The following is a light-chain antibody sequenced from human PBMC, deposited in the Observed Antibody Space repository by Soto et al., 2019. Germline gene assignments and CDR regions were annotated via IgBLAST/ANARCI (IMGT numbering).Light chain of an antibody. Sequence: ESVLTESRGTLSLSPGERATLSCRASQSVRSSYLAWYQQKPGQAPRLLIYGASSRATGIPDRFSGSGSGTDFTLTISRLEPEDFVVYYCQQYGSSPPLTFGGATKVDI. J-gene: IGKJ4*01. CDR1: QSVRSSY. CDR3: QQYGSSPPLT. CDR2: GAS. V-gene: IGKV3-20*01.